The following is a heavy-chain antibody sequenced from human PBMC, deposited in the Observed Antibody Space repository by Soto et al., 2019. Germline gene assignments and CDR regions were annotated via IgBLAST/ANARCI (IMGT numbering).Heavy chain of an antibody. CDR2: ISSSGSTI. D-gene: IGHD6-13*01. CDR1: GFTFSSYE. J-gene: IGHJ4*02. Sequence: PGGSLRLSCAASGFTFSSYEMNWVRQAPGKGLEWVSYISSSGSTIYYADSVKGRFTISRDNAKNSLYLQMNSLRAEDTAVYYCASGSRIAAAGTPFDYWGQGTLGTVSS. V-gene: IGHV3-48*03. CDR3: ASGSRIAAAGTPFDY.